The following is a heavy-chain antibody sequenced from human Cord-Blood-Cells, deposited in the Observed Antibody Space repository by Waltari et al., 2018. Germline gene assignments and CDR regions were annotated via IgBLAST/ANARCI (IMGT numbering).Heavy chain of an antibody. Sequence: QVQLVQSGAEVKKPGASVKVSCKASGYTFTSYALPWVRQAPGQRLEWMGWINAGNGNTKYSQKCQSRVTITRDTSASTAYMELSSLRSEDTAVYYCARDRYSYGYFDYWGQGTLVTVSS. CDR1: GYTFTSYA. CDR2: INAGNGNT. V-gene: IGHV1-3*01. D-gene: IGHD5-18*01. J-gene: IGHJ4*02. CDR3: ARDRYSYGYFDY.